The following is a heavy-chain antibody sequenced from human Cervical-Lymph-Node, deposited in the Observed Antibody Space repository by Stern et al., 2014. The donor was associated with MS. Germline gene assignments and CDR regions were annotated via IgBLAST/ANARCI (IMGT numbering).Heavy chain of an antibody. CDR3: AHSRQFFRPGGEKPDFDY. J-gene: IGHJ4*02. Sequence: QVPLRESGPTLVKPTQTLTLTCTFSGFSLSTSGVGVGWIRQPPGKALEWLALIFWDDDRRYSPSLKSRLTITKDTSKNQVVLTMTNMDPVDTATYYCAHSRQFFRPGGEKPDFDYWGQGTLVTVSS. D-gene: IGHD4-17*01. CDR1: GFSLSTSGVG. CDR2: IFWDDDR. V-gene: IGHV2-5*02.